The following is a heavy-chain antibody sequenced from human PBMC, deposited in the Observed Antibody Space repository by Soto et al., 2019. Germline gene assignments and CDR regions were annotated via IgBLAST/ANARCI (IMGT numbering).Heavy chain of an antibody. V-gene: IGHV1-69*15. Sequence: QVQLVQSGAEVKKPGSSVKISCKASGGSFRSNALSWVRQAPGQGLEWMGRIIPIFGIANYAQRFQGRVTITADESMGTAYMELSSLRSEDTAVYYCARVGEYCGGACPQYFQHWGQGTLVTVSS. CDR2: IIPIFGIA. J-gene: IGHJ1*01. D-gene: IGHD2-21*02. CDR3: ARVGEYCGGACPQYFQH. CDR1: GGSFRSNA.